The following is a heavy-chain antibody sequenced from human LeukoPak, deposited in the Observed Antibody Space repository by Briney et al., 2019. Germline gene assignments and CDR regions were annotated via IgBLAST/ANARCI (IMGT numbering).Heavy chain of an antibody. CDR2: IHFDGSTK. V-gene: IGHV3-30*02. CDR1: GSTFSNYG. J-gene: IGHJ4*02. D-gene: IGHD2-2*01. Sequence: GGSLRLSCAASGSTFSNYGMHWVRQAPGKGLEWVAFIHFDGSTKYSGDSVKGRFTISRDNSKNTLYLQMNSLRPEDTAVYYCAKDQCTRTSCDGYPGYWGQGSLVTVSS. CDR3: AKDQCTRTSCDGYPGY.